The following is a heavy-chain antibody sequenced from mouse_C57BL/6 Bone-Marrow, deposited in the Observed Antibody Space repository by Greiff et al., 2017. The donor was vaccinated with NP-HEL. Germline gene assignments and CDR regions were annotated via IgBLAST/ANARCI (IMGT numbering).Heavy chain of an antibody. CDR1: GFSLTSYG. CDR3: AKKGNSKGFAY. V-gene: IGHV2-5*01. Sequence: VKLVESGPGLVQPSQSLSITCTASGFSLTSYGVHWVRQSPGKGLEWLGVIWRGGSTDYNAAFMSRLSITKDNSNSHVIFKMNSLQADDAAIYCCAKKGNSKGFAYWGQGTLVPVSA. D-gene: IGHD2-5*01. CDR2: IWRGGST. J-gene: IGHJ3*01.